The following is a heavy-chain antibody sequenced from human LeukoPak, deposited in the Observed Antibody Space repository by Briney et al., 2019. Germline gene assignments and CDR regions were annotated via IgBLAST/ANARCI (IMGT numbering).Heavy chain of an antibody. Sequence: GRTLRLSCAASGFTFSSYAMSWVRQAPGKGLEWVSAISGSGGSTYYADSGKGRFTISRDNSKNTLYLQMNSLRAEDTAVYYCAKAFSAAPFLVDVWGQGTTVTVSS. J-gene: IGHJ6*02. CDR2: ISGSGGST. V-gene: IGHV3-23*01. CDR3: AKAFSAAPFLVDV. D-gene: IGHD3-3*01. CDR1: GFTFSSYA.